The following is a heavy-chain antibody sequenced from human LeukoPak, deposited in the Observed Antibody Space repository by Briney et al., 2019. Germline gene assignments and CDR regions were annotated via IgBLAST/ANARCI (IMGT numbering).Heavy chain of an antibody. CDR1: GFAFDDYA. D-gene: IGHD3-10*01. V-gene: IGHV3-9*01. CDR3: ARGLGGSGRPFDY. J-gene: IGHJ4*02. CDR2: ISWNSGSI. Sequence: PGRSLRLSCAASGFAFDDYAMHWVRQAPGKGLEWVSGISWNSGSIGYADSVKGRFTISRDNAKNSLYLQMNSLRAEDTAVYYCARGLGGSGRPFDYWGQGTLVTVSS.